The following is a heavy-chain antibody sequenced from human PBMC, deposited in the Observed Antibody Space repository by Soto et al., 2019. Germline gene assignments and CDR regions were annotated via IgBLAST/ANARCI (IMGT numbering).Heavy chain of an antibody. D-gene: IGHD3-10*01. CDR2: IYYSGST. Sequence: SETLSLTCTVSGGSVSSGSYYWSWIRQPPGKGLEWIGYIYYSGSTNYNPSLKIRVTISVDTSKNQFSLKLSSVTAADTAVYYCARDRSKSSYYYYYMDVWGKGTTVTVSS. J-gene: IGHJ6*03. CDR1: GGSVSSGSYY. V-gene: IGHV4-61*01. CDR3: ARDRSKSSYYYYYMDV.